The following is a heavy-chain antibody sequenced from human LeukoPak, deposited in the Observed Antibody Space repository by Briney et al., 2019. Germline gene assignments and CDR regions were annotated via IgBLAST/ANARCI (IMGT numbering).Heavy chain of an antibody. Sequence: ASVKVSCTASGYTFTSYYMHWVRQAPGQGLEWMGIINPSGGSTSYAQKFQGRVTMTRDTSTSTVYMELSSLRSEDTAVYYCARDLGERWLQLLEGQTDYWGQGTLVTVSS. J-gene: IGHJ4*02. CDR1: GYTFTSYY. V-gene: IGHV1-46*01. CDR3: ARDLGERWLQLLEGQTDY. CDR2: INPSGGST. D-gene: IGHD5-24*01.